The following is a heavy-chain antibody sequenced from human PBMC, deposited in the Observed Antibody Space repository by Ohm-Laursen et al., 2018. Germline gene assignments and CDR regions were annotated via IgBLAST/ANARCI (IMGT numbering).Heavy chain of an antibody. CDR3: ARSGNSDHSPLGY. Sequence: SLRLSCSASGFTFSNFWMHWVRQAPGKGLVWVSRINSDGSNTNYADSVKGRFTISRDNAKNTLYLQMNSLRGDDTSIYYCARSGNSDHSPLGYWGQGTPVTVSS. CDR1: GFTFSNFW. V-gene: IGHV3-74*01. J-gene: IGHJ4*02. D-gene: IGHD5-12*01. CDR2: INSDGSNT.